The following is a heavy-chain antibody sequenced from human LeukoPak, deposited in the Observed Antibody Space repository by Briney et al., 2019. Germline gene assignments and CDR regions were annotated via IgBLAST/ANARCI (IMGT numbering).Heavy chain of an antibody. CDR1: GFTVSSNY. J-gene: IGHJ4*02. D-gene: IGHD5-12*01. CDR3: ARVRSGYDFDY. CDR2: IYSGGST. Sequence: GGSLRLSCAASGFTVSSNYMSWVRQAPGKGLEWVSVIYSGGSTYYADSVKGRFTISRDNSKNTLYLQMNSLRAEDTAVYYCARVRSGYDFDYWGRGTLVNVSS. V-gene: IGHV3-53*01.